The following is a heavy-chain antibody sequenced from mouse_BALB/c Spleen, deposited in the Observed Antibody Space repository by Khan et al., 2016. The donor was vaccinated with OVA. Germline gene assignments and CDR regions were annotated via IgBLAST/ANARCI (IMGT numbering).Heavy chain of an antibody. Sequence: QVRLQQSGAELVKPGASVRLSCKASGYTFTSYYLYWVKQRPGQGLEWIGDINPSNGGTNFNEMFNTKATLTVDKSSSTAYMQLSSLTSEDSAVYYCTRSGYGAFVYWGQGTLVTVSA. V-gene: IGHV1S81*02. CDR1: GYTFTSYY. CDR3: TRSGYGAFVY. J-gene: IGHJ3*01. D-gene: IGHD1-1*02. CDR2: INPSNGGT.